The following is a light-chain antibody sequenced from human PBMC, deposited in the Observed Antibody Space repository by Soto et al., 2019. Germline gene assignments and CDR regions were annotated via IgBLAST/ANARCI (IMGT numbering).Light chain of an antibody. Sequence: EIVLTQSPGTVSLSPGERATLSCRASQSVSRSYLAWYQHKPGQAPRLLIYGASSRATGIPDRFSGSGSGTDFTLTIGRLEPEDFTVYYCQQYGSSPGTFGQGTK. V-gene: IGKV3-20*01. CDR1: QSVSRSY. J-gene: IGKJ1*01. CDR3: QQYGSSPGT. CDR2: GAS.